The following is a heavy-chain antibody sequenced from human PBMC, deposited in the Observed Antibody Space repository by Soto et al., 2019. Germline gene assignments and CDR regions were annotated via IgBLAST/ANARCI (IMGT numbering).Heavy chain of an antibody. Sequence: PGGSLRLSCAASGFTFSSYGMHWVRQAPGKGLEWVAVISYDGSNKYYADSVKGRFTISRDNSKNTLYLQMNSLRAEDTAVYYCAKDPGVARTAMVRYFDYWGQGTLDTVSS. CDR3: AKDPGVARTAMVRYFDY. CDR1: GFTFSSYG. CDR2: ISYDGSNK. V-gene: IGHV3-30*18. D-gene: IGHD5-18*01. J-gene: IGHJ4*02.